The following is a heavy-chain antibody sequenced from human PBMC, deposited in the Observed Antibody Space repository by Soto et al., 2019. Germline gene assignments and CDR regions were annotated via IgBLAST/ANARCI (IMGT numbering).Heavy chain of an antibody. J-gene: IGHJ5*02. V-gene: IGHV3-23*01. CDR3: AKNRLSRAAAGTNRLGRFDP. Sequence: SLRLSCAASGFTFSSYAMSWVRQAPGKGLEWVSAISGSGGSTYYADSVKGRFTISRDNSKNTLYLQMNSLRAEDTAVYYCAKNRLSRAAAGTNRLGRFDPWGQGTLVTVSS. CDR2: ISGSGGST. D-gene: IGHD6-13*01. CDR1: GFTFSSYA.